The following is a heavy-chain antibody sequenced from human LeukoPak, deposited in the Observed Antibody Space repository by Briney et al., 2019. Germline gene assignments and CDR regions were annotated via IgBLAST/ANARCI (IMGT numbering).Heavy chain of an antibody. D-gene: IGHD3-3*01. CDR2: IYTSGSA. V-gene: IGHV4-4*07. CDR3: ARSANTIFSRGPDFDY. CDR1: GGSISSYY. Sequence: LDTLSLTCTVSGGSISSYYGSWIRQPAGKGLELIGHIYTSGSANYNPSLKRRVTMSLDTSKNQFSLKLSSVTAADTAVYYCARSANTIFSRGPDFDYWGQGTLVTVSS. J-gene: IGHJ4*02.